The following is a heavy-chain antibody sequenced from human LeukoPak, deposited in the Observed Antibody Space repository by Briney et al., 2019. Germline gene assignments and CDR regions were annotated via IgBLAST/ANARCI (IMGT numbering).Heavy chain of an antibody. V-gene: IGHV1-2*02. J-gene: IGHJ4*02. CDR3: ARGPSWVLWDLPGN. D-gene: IGHD1-26*01. CDR2: IDPNSGGT. Sequence: GASVKVSCKASGYTFTGYFLHWVRQAPGQGLEWMGWIDPNSGGTNYAQKFQGRVTMTRDTSISTAYMEFSRLRSDDTAVHYCARGPSWVLWDLPGNWGQGTLVTVSS. CDR1: GYTFTGYF.